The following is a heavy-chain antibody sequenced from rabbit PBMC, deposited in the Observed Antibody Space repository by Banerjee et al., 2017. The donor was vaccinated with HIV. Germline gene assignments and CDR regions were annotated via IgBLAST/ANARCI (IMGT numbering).Heavy chain of an antibody. D-gene: IGHD4-1*01. V-gene: IGHV1S40*01. J-gene: IGHJ4*01. CDR3: ARDLAGVIGWNFGL. CDR2: IYTGSSGNT. CDR1: GFTISSSYW. Sequence: QSLEESGGDLVKPGASLTLTCTASGFTISSSYWICWVRQAPGKGLEWIACIYTGSSGNTYYASWAKGRFTISKPSSTTVTLQMTSLTAADTATYFCARDLAGVIGWNFGLWGPGTLVTVS.